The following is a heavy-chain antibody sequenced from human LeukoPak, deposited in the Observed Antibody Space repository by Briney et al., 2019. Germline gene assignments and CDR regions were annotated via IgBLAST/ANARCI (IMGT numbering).Heavy chain of an antibody. D-gene: IGHD3-22*01. CDR2: ISSSSSYI. CDR1: GFTFSSYS. CDR3: ATGQYVGSGYYFIDY. Sequence: PGGSLRLSCAASGFTFSSYSMNWVRQAPGKGLEWVSSISSSSSYIYYADSVKGRFTISRDNAKNSLYLQMNSLRAEDTAVYYCATGQYVGSGYYFIDYWGQGTLVTVSS. V-gene: IGHV3-21*01. J-gene: IGHJ4*02.